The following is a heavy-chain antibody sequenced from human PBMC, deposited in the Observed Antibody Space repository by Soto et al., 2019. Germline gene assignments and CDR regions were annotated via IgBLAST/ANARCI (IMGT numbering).Heavy chain of an antibody. CDR1: GFTFSSYS. D-gene: IGHD3-10*01. V-gene: IGHV3-48*01. CDR3: ARTAYYYGSGSLNWFDP. CDR2: ISSSSSTI. J-gene: IGHJ5*02. Sequence: EVQLVESGGGLVQPGGSLRLSCAASGFTFSSYSMNWVHQAPGKGLEWVSYISSSSSTIYYADSVKGRFTISRDNAKNSLYLQMNSLRAEDTAVYYCARTAYYYGSGSLNWFDPWGQGTLVTVSS.